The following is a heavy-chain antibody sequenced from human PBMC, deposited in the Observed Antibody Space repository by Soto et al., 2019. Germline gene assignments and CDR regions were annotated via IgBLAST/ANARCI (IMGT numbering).Heavy chain of an antibody. CDR2: IYYSGST. CDR1: GGSISSGGYY. J-gene: IGHJ4*02. D-gene: IGHD2-2*01. V-gene: IGHV4-31*03. CDR3: ARGSSLPAAIIFDY. Sequence: PSETLSLTCTVSGGSISSGGYYWSWIRQHPGKGLEWIGYIYYSGSTYYNPSLKSRVTISVDTSKNQFSLKLSSVTAADTAVYYCARGSSLPAAIIFDYWGQGTLVTVSS.